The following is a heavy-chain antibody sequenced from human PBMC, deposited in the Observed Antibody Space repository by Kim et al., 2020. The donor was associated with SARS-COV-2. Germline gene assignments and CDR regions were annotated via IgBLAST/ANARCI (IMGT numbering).Heavy chain of an antibody. CDR1: GFTFSSYA. J-gene: IGHJ4*02. D-gene: IGHD4-17*01. CDR2: ISYDGSNK. Sequence: GGSLRLSCAASGFTFSSYAMHWVRQAPGKGLEWVAVISYDGSNKYYADSVKGRFTISRDNSKNTLDLQMNSLRAEDTAVYYCARGGTTVVTPGDYWGQGTLVTVSS. V-gene: IGHV3-30*04. CDR3: ARGGTTVVTPGDY.